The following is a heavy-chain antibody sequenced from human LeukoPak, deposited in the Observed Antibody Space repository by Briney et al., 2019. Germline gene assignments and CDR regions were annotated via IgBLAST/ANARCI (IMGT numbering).Heavy chain of an antibody. CDR3: ARSAAGTTVDY. V-gene: IGHV4-38-2*02. D-gene: IGHD6-13*01. Sequence: SETLSLTCTVSGYSISSGYYWGWIRQPPGKGLEWIGSGSTYYNPSLKSRVTISVDRSKNQFSLRLSSVTAADTAVYYCARSAAGTTVDYWGQGTLVTVSS. CDR2: SGST. CDR1: GYSISSGYY. J-gene: IGHJ4*02.